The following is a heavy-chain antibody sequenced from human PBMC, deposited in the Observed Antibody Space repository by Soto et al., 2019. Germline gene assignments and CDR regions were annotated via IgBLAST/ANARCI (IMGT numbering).Heavy chain of an antibody. CDR1: GLTFADHG. CDR3: ASGIVGATTYGMDV. J-gene: IGHJ6*02. D-gene: IGHD1-26*01. V-gene: IGHV3-20*03. Sequence: RGYLRLSSPVSGLTFADHGMGCVLQTPGLGLEWVAAINWNGGRKGYAESVKDRLTISRDNAKNSLYLQMNSLRAEDTALYYCASGIVGATTYGMDVWGQGT. CDR2: INWNGGRK.